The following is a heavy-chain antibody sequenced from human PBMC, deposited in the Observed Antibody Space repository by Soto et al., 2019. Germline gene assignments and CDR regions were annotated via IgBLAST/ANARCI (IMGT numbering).Heavy chain of an antibody. J-gene: IGHJ4*02. CDR2: IKQDGSEK. D-gene: IGHD2-2*01. CDR3: ASRYLEYCNSASCSAPYDY. V-gene: IGHV3-7*05. Sequence: GGALRLSCAASGFTFSTYWMSWVRQAPGKGLEWVANIKQDGSEKYYVDSVKGRFTISRDNTKKSLYLQMNSLRAEDTAVYYCASRYLEYCNSASCSAPYDYSGQGTLVTVSS. CDR1: GFTFSTYW.